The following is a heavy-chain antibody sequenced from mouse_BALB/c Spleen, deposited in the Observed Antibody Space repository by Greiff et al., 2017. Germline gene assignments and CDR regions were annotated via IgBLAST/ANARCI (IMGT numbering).Heavy chain of an antibody. CDR2: IFPGTGTT. J-gene: IGHJ2*01. CDR3: ARSYGSSYLDY. Sequence: VHLVESGAELVKPGASVKLSCKTSGYTFTSYWIQWVKQRPGQGLGWIGEIFPGTGTTYYNEKFKGKATLTIDTSSSTAYMQLSSLTSEDSAVYFCARSYGSSYLDYWGQGTTLTVSS. CDR1: GYTFTSYW. V-gene: IGHV1S132*01. D-gene: IGHD1-1*01.